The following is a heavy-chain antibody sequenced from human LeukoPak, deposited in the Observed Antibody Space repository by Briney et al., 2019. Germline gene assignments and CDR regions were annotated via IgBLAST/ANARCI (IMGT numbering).Heavy chain of an antibody. J-gene: IGHJ5*02. V-gene: IGHV1-69*05. CDR3: ARHGSGYKFDP. CDR2: IIPIFGTA. CDR1: GGTFSSYA. D-gene: IGHD3-22*01. Sequence: GSSVKVSCKASGGTFSSYAISWVRQAPGQGLEWMGRIIPIFGTANYAQKFQGRVTITTGESTSTAYIELSSLRSEDTAVYYCARHGSGYKFDPWGQGTLVTVSS.